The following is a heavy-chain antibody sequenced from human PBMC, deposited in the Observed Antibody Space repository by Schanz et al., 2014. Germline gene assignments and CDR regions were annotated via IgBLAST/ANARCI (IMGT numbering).Heavy chain of an antibody. D-gene: IGHD6-19*01. CDR1: GFTFSNYG. Sequence: VQLVDSGGGLVQPGGSLRLSCAASGFTFSNYGVHWVRQAPGKGLEWVAVIWYNGTNKYYADSVRGRFTISRDNSKKTLYLQMNNLRAEDTAVYYWARDRMVASSYFDFWGQGTLVTVSS. V-gene: IGHV3-33*08. CDR2: IWYNGTNK. CDR3: ARDRMVASSYFDF. J-gene: IGHJ4*02.